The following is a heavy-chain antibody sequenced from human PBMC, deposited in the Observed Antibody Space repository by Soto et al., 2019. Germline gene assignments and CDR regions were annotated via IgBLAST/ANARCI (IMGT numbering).Heavy chain of an antibody. Sequence: GGSLRLSCAASGFTFSSYAMHWVRQAPGKGLEWVAVISYDGSNKYYADSVKGRFTISRDNSKNTLYLQMNSLRAEDTAVYYCARDRGIQLWSYYYYYGMDVWGQGTTVTGSS. CDR1: GFTFSSYA. D-gene: IGHD5-18*01. V-gene: IGHV3-30-3*01. CDR3: ARDRGIQLWSYYYYYGMDV. CDR2: ISYDGSNK. J-gene: IGHJ6*02.